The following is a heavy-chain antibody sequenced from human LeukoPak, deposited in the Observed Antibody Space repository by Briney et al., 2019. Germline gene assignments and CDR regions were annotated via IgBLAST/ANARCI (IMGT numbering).Heavy chain of an antibody. J-gene: IGHJ4*02. CDR1: GFTFSSYA. CDR2: ISYDGSNK. CDR3: AKDQASLTDFWSGYYTGIVDY. V-gene: IGHV3-30-3*01. Sequence: GGSLRLSCAASGFTFSSYAMHLVRQAPGKGLEWVAVISYDGSNKYYADSVKGRFTISRDNSKNTLYLQMNSLRAEDTAVYYCAKDQASLTDFWSGYYTGIVDYWGQGTLVTVSS. D-gene: IGHD3-3*01.